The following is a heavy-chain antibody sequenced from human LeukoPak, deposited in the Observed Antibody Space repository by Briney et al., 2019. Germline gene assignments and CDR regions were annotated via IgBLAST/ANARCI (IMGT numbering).Heavy chain of an antibody. D-gene: IGHD3-10*01. CDR2: ISYSGST. J-gene: IGHJ5*02. CDR3: ASPLPGRSGLDP. CDR1: GDSIRTNTYF. V-gene: IGHV4-39*01. Sequence: SETLSLTCTVSGDSIRTNTYFWAWIRQPPGKGLEWIGSISYSGSTYYNPSLKSRVFISVDTSKNQFSLKMTSVTDADTCVYFCASPLPGRSGLDPWGQGILVTVSS.